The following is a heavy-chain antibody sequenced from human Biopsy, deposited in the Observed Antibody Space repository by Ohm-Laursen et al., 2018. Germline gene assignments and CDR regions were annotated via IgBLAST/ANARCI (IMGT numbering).Heavy chain of an antibody. J-gene: IGHJ4*02. D-gene: IGHD2-15*01. CDR3: AREAIGYQLPCDD. Sequence: GSSVKVSCKTSPGTFDSYGVTWVRQAPGQGLEWMGWIIPILRTTTYAPKFQGRVTFTADKSPSTAYLELSSLTSEDTAMFYCAREAIGYQLPCDDWGQGTLVTVSS. CDR2: IIPILRTT. CDR1: PGTFDSYG. V-gene: IGHV1-69*04.